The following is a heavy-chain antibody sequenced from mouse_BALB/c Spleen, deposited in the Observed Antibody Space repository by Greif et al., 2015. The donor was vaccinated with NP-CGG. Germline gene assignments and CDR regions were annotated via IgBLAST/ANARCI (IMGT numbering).Heavy chain of an antibody. Sequence: QVQLKQSGPGLVAPSQSLSITCTVSGVSLTSYGVHWVRQPPGKGLEWLGVIWAGGSTNYNSALMSRLSISKDNSKSQVFLKMNSLQTDDPAMYYCARPLYSYWGQGTLVTVSA. CDR2: IWAGGST. V-gene: IGHV2-9*02. CDR3: ARPLYSY. J-gene: IGHJ3*01. D-gene: IGHD2-12*01. CDR1: GVSLTSYG.